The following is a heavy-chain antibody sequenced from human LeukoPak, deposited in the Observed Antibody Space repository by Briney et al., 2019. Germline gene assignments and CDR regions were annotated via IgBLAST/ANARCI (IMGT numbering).Heavy chain of an antibody. Sequence: GGSLRLSCAASGFTFSSSAMSWVRQAPGKGAKGLEWVSGISGSGGSTYYEDSVKGRFTISRDNSKNTLYLQMNSLTVEDTAVYYCAKMGKLEGFDSWGQGTLVTVSS. CDR3: AKMGKLEGFDS. CDR1: GFTFSSSA. CDR2: ISGSGGST. D-gene: IGHD7-27*01. J-gene: IGHJ4*02. V-gene: IGHV3-23*01.